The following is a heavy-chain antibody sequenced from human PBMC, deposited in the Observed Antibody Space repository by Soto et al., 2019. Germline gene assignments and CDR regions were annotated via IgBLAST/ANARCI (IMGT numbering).Heavy chain of an antibody. CDR1: GYTFTNYG. Sequence: QVQLVQSGGEVKKPGASVKVSCKASGYTFTNYGISWVRQAPGQGLEWMGWISGYNGNTIYAQNLQGRVTMTTDTPTNTAYMGLRSLRSDDTAVYYCARGVGSGSYYNKYNWFDPWGQGTLVTVSA. J-gene: IGHJ5*02. V-gene: IGHV1-18*01. CDR2: ISGYNGNT. D-gene: IGHD3-10*01. CDR3: ARGVGSGSYYNKYNWFDP.